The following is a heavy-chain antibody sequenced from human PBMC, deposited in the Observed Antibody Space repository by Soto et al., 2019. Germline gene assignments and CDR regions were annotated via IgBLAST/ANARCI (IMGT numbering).Heavy chain of an antibody. CDR2: IYWDDDN. CDR1: GFSLSTSGVG. V-gene: IGHV2-5*02. J-gene: IGHJ5*02. D-gene: IGHD3-10*01. Sequence: QITLKESGPPLVKPTETLTLTCTFSGFSLSTSGVGVGWIRQPPGKALEWLALIYWDDDNRYRPSLKSRLTVTTHTYKNQVVLTMTNMDPVDTATYYCAHIASYYKFDWFDPWGQGTLVTVSS. CDR3: AHIASYYKFDWFDP.